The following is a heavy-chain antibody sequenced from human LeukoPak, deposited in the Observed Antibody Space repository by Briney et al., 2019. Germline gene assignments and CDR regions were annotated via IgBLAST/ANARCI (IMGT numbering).Heavy chain of an antibody. Sequence: SETLSLTCAVYGGSFSGYYWSWIRQPPGKGLEWIGEINHSGSTNYNPSLKSRVTISVDTSKNQFSLKLGSVTAADTAVYYCARGPDYGDYSDYWGQGTLVTVSS. CDR1: GGSFSGYY. D-gene: IGHD4-17*01. CDR2: INHSGST. J-gene: IGHJ4*02. V-gene: IGHV4-34*01. CDR3: ARGPDYGDYSDY.